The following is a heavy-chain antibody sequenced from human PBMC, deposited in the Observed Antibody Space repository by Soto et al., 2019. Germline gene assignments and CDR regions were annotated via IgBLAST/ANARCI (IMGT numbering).Heavy chain of an antibody. CDR1: GFTFSSYW. CDR2: IKQDGSEK. J-gene: IGHJ4*02. CDR3: ARDSSAARRNYFDY. V-gene: IGHV3-7*03. Sequence: GGSLRLSCAASGFTFSSYWMSWVRQAPGKGLEWVAKIKQDGSEKYYVDSVKGRFTISRDNAKNSLYLQMNSLRAEDTAVYYGARDSSAARRNYFDYWGQGTLFTVSS. D-gene: IGHD6-6*01.